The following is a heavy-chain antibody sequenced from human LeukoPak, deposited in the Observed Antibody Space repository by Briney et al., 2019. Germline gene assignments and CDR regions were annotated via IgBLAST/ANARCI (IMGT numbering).Heavy chain of an antibody. J-gene: IGHJ4*02. V-gene: IGHV3-48*03. D-gene: IGHD3-22*01. Sequence: GGSLRLSCAASGFTISSYDMNWVRQAPGKGLEWVSYISSSGGTTYYADSVKGRFTISRDNAKNSLSLQMNSLRAEDTAVYYCVRDSRWLLVGFDYWGQGILVTVSS. CDR3: VRDSRWLLVGFDY. CDR2: ISSSGGTT. CDR1: GFTISSYD.